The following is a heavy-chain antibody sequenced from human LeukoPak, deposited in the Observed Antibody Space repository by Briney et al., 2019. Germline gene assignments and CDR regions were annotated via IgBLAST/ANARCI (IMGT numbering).Heavy chain of an antibody. CDR2: ISYDGSNK. V-gene: IGHV3-30-3*01. CDR3: ARDNNDLNYFDY. Sequence: SCKACGYTFTSYAMHWVRQAPGKGLEWVAVISYDGSNKYYADSVKGRFTISRDNSKNTLYLQMNSLRAEDTAVYYCARDNNDLNYFDYWAREPWSPSPQ. CDR1: GYTFTSYA. J-gene: IGHJ4*02. D-gene: IGHD3-3*01.